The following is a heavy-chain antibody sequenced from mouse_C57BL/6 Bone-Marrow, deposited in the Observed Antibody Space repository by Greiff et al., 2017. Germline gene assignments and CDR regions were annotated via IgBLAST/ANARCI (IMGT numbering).Heavy chain of an antibody. Sequence: EVKVVESGEGLVKPGGSLKLSCAASGFTFSSYAMSWVRQTPEQRLEWVAYISSGGDYIYYADTVMGRFTISRDNARNTLYLQMSSLKSEDTAMYYCTRSGGYGDFDYWGQGTTLTVSS. CDR2: ISSGGDYI. CDR3: TRSGGYGDFDY. D-gene: IGHD2-2*01. V-gene: IGHV5-9-1*02. J-gene: IGHJ2*01. CDR1: GFTFSSYA.